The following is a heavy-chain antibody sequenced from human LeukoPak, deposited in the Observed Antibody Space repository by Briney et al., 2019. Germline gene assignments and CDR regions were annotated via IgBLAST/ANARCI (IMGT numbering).Heavy chain of an antibody. D-gene: IGHD3-22*01. CDR3: AGAYYYDSSGYYFLYSLYH. Sequence: PGGSLRLSCAASGFTFSSYWMHWVRQATGKGLVWVSRIYSDGDNTNYADSVKGRFTLSRDNAKNTLYLQMNSLRAEDTAMYYCAGAYYYDSSGYYFLYSLYHWGQGTLVTVSS. J-gene: IGHJ5*02. V-gene: IGHV3-74*01. CDR2: IYSDGDNT. CDR1: GFTFSSYW.